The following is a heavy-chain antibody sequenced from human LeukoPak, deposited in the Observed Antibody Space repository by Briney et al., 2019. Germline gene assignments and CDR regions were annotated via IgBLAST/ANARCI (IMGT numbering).Heavy chain of an antibody. Sequence: SETLSLTCAVYGGSFSGYYWSWIRQPPGKGLEWIGEINHSGSTNYNPSLKSRVTISVDTSKNQFSLKLSSVTAADTAVYYCARVDYDSSGYYYASDAFDIWGQGTMVTVSS. CDR2: INHSGST. CDR3: ARVDYDSSGYYYASDAFDI. D-gene: IGHD3-22*01. CDR1: GGSFSGYY. J-gene: IGHJ3*02. V-gene: IGHV4-34*01.